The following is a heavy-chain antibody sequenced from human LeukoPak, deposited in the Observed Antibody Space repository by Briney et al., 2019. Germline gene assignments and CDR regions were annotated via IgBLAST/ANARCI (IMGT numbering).Heavy chain of an antibody. V-gene: IGHV3-21*01. CDR2: ISSSGNYI. CDR1: RFTFSSYS. J-gene: IGHJ4*02. Sequence: GGSLRLSCAASRFTFSSYSMNWVRQAPGKGLEWVSSISSSGNYIYYADSVKGRFTISRDNAKNSLYLQMNSLRAEDTAVYYCARYQQTGYESDYWGQGTLVTVSS. D-gene: IGHD5-12*01. CDR3: ARYQQTGYESDY.